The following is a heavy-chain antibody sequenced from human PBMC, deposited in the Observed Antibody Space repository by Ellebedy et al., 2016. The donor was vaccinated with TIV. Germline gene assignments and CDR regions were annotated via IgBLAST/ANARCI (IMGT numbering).Heavy chain of an antibody. D-gene: IGHD6-19*01. V-gene: IGHV2-26*01. Sequence: SGPTLVKPTQTLTLTCTFSGFSLSTSGMCVSWIRQAPGEALEWLAHSYSNDEKSYSTSLKSRLTISKDTSKSQVVLTMTNMDPVDTATYYCARIREDSSGWYYFDYWGQGTLVTVSS. CDR2: SYSNDEK. CDR3: ARIREDSSGWYYFDY. CDR1: GFSLSTSGMC. J-gene: IGHJ4*02.